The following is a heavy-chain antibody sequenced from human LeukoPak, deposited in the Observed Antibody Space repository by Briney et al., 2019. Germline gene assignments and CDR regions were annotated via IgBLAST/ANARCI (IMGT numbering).Heavy chain of an antibody. CDR3: ARDRFFRWYSSGWYELNKTSYYYYYGMDV. Sequence: SVKVSCKASGFTFTSSAVQWVRQARGQRLEWIGWIVVGSGNTNYAQKFQERVTITRDMSTSTAYMELSSLRSEDTAVYYCARDRFFRWYSSGWYELNKTSYYYYYGMDVWGQGTTVTVSS. J-gene: IGHJ6*02. D-gene: IGHD6-19*01. CDR1: GFTFTSSA. CDR2: IVVGSGNT. V-gene: IGHV1-58*01.